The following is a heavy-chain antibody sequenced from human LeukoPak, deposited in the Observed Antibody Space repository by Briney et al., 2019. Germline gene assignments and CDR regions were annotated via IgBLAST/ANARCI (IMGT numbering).Heavy chain of an antibody. Sequence: SETLSLTCAVSGGSISSSNWWSWVRQPPGKGLEWIGEIYHSGSTNYNPSPKSRVTISVDKSKNQFSLKLSSVTAADTAVYYCARDLRSSGWYSPFDYWGQGTLVTVSS. CDR2: IYHSGST. D-gene: IGHD6-19*01. CDR1: GGSISSSNW. V-gene: IGHV4-4*02. J-gene: IGHJ4*02. CDR3: ARDLRSSGWYSPFDY.